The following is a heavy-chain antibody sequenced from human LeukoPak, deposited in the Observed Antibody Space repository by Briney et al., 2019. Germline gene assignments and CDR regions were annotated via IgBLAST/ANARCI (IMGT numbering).Heavy chain of an antibody. CDR3: ATVRQKYFDY. CDR1: GFTFDDYT. J-gene: IGHJ4*02. CDR2: ITWDGGST. V-gene: IGHV3-43*01. Sequence: GGSLRLSCAASGFTFDDYTMHWVRQAPGKGLEWVSLITWDGGSTFYADSVKGRFTISRDNSKNSLYLQMNSLRTEDTALYYCATVRQKYFDYWGQGTLVTVSS. D-gene: IGHD3-16*01.